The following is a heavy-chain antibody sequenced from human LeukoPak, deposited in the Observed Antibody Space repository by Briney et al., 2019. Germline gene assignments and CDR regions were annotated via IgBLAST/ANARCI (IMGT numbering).Heavy chain of an antibody. D-gene: IGHD3-10*01. V-gene: IGHV3-53*01. CDR1: WFTVSSNY. J-gene: IGHJ6*03. Sequence: GGSLRLSCAASWFTVSSNYMSWVRQAPGKGLEWVSVIYSGGSTYYADSVKGRFTISRDNSKNTLYLQMNSLRAEDTAVYYCASGSGSYRTPYYYMDVWGTGTTVTVSS. CDR3: ASGSGSYRTPYYYMDV. CDR2: IYSGGST.